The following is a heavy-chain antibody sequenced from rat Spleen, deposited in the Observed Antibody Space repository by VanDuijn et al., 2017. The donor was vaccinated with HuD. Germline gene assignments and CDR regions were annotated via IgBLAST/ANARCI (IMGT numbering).Heavy chain of an antibody. Sequence: EVQMVESGGGLVKPGRSLKLSCAASGFTFSDYAMAWVRQAPKKGLEWIASIINDGISTYYRDSVKGRFTISRDNAKSTLYLQMDSLRSEDSATYYCARHEYSTWDFDYWGQGVMVTVSS. CDR2: IINDGIST. V-gene: IGHV5-17*01. D-gene: IGHD1-2*01. J-gene: IGHJ2*01. CDR3: ARHEYSTWDFDY. CDR1: GFTFSDYA.